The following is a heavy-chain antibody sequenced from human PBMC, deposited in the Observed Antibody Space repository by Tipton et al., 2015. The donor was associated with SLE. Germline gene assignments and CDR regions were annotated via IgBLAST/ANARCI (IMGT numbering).Heavy chain of an antibody. V-gene: IGHV4-59*11. CDR3: ARVYSSSWYGADAFDI. CDR2: ISYSGST. J-gene: IGHJ3*02. D-gene: IGHD6-13*01. Sequence: TLSLTCTVSGGSISSHYWSWIRQPPGKGLEWIGYISYSGSTNYNPSLKSRVSISVDTSKNQFSLKLTSVTAADTAVYYCARVYSSSWYGADAFDIWGQGTMVTVSS. CDR1: GGSISSHY.